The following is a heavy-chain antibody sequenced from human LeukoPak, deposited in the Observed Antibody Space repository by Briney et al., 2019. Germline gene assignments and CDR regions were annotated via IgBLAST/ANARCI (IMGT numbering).Heavy chain of an antibody. J-gene: IGHJ4*02. D-gene: IGHD3/OR15-3a*01. CDR3: ATHRVGRLPYSFDY. CDR2: IAPRDSYT. Sequence: GESLKISCKGSGYIFISYWISWVRQMPGKGLELMGRIAPRDSYTNYSPSLIGHVTISADQSIPTAYLQWSSLKASDTVIYSCATHRVGRLPYSFDYWGQGTLVTVSS. CDR1: GYIFISYW. V-gene: IGHV5-10-1*01.